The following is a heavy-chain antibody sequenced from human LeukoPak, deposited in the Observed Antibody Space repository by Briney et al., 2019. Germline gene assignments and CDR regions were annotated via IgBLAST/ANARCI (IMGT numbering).Heavy chain of an antibody. J-gene: IGHJ6*02. Sequence: GGSLRLSCAASGFTVSSNYMSWVRQAPGKGLEWVSVIYSGGSTYYADSVKGRFTISRDNSKNTLYLQMNSLRAEDTAVYYCARGRRGIVVVPAASYGMDVWGQGTTVTVSS. V-gene: IGHV3-66*02. CDR2: IYSGGST. D-gene: IGHD2-2*01. CDR1: GFTVSSNY. CDR3: ARGRRGIVVVPAASYGMDV.